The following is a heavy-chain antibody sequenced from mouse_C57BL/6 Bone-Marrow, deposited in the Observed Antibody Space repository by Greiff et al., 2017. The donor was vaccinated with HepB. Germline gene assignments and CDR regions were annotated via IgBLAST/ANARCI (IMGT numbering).Heavy chain of an antibody. CDR2: INPNNGGT. J-gene: IGHJ3*01. V-gene: IGHV1-18*01. CDR3: ARSDSSGLAWFAY. D-gene: IGHD3-2*02. CDR1: GYTFTDYN. Sequence: VQLKQSGPELVKPGASVKIPCKASGYTFTDYNMDWVKQSHGKSLEWIGDINPNNGGTIYNQKFKGKATLTVDKSSSTAYMELRSLTYEDTAVYYCARSDSSGLAWFAYWGQGTLVTVSA.